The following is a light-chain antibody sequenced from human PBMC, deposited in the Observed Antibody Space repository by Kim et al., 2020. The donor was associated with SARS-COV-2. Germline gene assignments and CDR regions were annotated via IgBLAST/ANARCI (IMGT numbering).Light chain of an antibody. V-gene: IGKV3-11*01. CDR2: DVS. J-gene: IGKJ4*01. Sequence: FSPADPSTLSCTPSPLLPRSLAWFQPNPRHAPRLLIYDVSNRATCIPARFSGGGSRTDFTLPISSLEPEDFALYYCPHHSSSPLSFGGGTKVDIK. CDR3: PHHSSSPLS. CDR1: PLLPRS.